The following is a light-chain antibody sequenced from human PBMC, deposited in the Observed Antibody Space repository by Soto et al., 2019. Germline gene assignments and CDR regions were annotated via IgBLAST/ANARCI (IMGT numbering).Light chain of an antibody. Sequence: EIVLTQSPGTLSLSPGERATLSCRASQSFSSRYLAWYQQKPGQAPRLLIYAASNRATGIPDRFSGSGSGTDFTLTISRLEPEDFAVYYCQQYGSSPPFTFGPGTKVDIQ. CDR3: QQYGSSPPFT. V-gene: IGKV3-20*01. J-gene: IGKJ3*01. CDR1: QSFSSRY. CDR2: AAS.